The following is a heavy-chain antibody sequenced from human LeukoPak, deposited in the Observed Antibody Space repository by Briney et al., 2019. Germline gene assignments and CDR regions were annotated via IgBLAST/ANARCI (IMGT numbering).Heavy chain of an antibody. J-gene: IGHJ4*02. CDR2: ISYDGSNK. CDR1: GFTFSSYA. Sequence: GGSLRLSCAASGFTFSSYAMHWVRQAPGKGLEWVAVISYDGSNKYYADSVKGRFTISRDNAKNTLYLQMDSLRPEDTAVYYCGRDADWLPFDYWGQGTLVTVSS. V-gene: IGHV3-30-3*01. D-gene: IGHD3-9*01. CDR3: GRDADWLPFDY.